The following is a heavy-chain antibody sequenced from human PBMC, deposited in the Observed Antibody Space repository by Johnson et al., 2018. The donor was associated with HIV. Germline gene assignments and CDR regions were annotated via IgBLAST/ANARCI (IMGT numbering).Heavy chain of an antibody. V-gene: IGHV3-38-3*01. CDR2: ISGGST. J-gene: IGHJ3*02. CDR3: ARVSSMIVVLITAGGFDR. Sequence: EVQLVESGGGVVQPGRALRLSCAASGFTFSSSAMHWVRQAPGKGLEWVSSISGGSTYFADSRKGRFTISRDNSKNSLHLQMSSLRAEDTAVYYCARVSSMIVVLITAGGFDRGGQGTMVTVSS. CDR1: GFTFSSSA. D-gene: IGHD3-22*01.